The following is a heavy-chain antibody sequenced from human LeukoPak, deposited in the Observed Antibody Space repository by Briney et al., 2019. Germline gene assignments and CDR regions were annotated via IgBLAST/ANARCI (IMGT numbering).Heavy chain of an antibody. CDR3: ARHGFRGDGYNWAANWFDP. Sequence: SETLSLTCTVSGGSISSYYWSWIRQPPGKGLEWIGYIYYSGSTNYNPSLKSRVTISVDTSKNQFSLRLSSVTAADTAVYYCARHGFRGDGYNWAANWFDPWGQGTLVTVSS. CDR2: IYYSGST. V-gene: IGHV4-59*08. D-gene: IGHD5-24*01. CDR1: GGSISSYY. J-gene: IGHJ5*02.